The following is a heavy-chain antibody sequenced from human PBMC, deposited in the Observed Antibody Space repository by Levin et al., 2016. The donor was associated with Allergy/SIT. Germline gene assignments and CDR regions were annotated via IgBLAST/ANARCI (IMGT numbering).Heavy chain of an antibody. CDR3: ARDREYCSSTSCYLRYYYGMDV. J-gene: IGHJ6*02. Sequence: WIRQPPGKGLEWVANIKQDGSEKYYVDSVKGRFTISRDNAKNSLYLQMNSLRAEDTAVYYCARDREYCSSTSCYLRYYYGMDVWGQGTTVTVSS. V-gene: IGHV3-7*03. D-gene: IGHD2-2*01. CDR2: IKQDGSEK.